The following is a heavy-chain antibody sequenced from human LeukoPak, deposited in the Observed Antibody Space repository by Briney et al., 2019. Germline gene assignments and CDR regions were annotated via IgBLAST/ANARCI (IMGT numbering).Heavy chain of an antibody. V-gene: IGHV3-74*01. CDR1: GFTFSTYW. Sequence: GGSLRLSCAASGFTFSTYWMHWARHAPGKGLVWVSRINSDGSISAYGDSVKGRFTISRDNAKNTLYLQMDSLTDDDTAVYYCAKDRGVSGAYYDYWGQGTLVTVSS. J-gene: IGHJ4*02. CDR2: INSDGSIS. CDR3: AKDRGVSGAYYDY. D-gene: IGHD3-10*01.